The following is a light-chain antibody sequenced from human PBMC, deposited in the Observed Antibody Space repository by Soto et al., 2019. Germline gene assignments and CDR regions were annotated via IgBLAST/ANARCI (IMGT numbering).Light chain of an antibody. Sequence: EIVLTQSPGTLSLSPGERAILSCRASQSVSSSYLAWYQQKPGQAPRLLIYGASSRATGIPDRFSGSGSVTDFTLTISRLEPEVFAVYYCQQSAGSPRTFGQGTKVEIK. CDR3: QQSAGSPRT. J-gene: IGKJ1*01. V-gene: IGKV3-20*01. CDR1: QSVSSSY. CDR2: GAS.